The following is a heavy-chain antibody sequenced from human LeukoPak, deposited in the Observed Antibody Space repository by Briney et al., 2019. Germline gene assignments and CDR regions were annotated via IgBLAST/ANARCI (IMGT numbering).Heavy chain of an antibody. CDR2: ISSSSSTI. J-gene: IGHJ6*02. CDR1: GFTFSSYS. Sequence: PGGSLRLSCAASGFTFSSYSMNWVRQAPGKGLEWVSYISSSSSTIYYADSVKGRFTISRDNAKNSLYLQMNSLRAEDTAVYYCARAGYGDYNQLAYYYYGMDVWGQGTTVTVSS. CDR3: ARAGYGDYNQLAYYYYGMDV. D-gene: IGHD4-17*01. V-gene: IGHV3-48*01.